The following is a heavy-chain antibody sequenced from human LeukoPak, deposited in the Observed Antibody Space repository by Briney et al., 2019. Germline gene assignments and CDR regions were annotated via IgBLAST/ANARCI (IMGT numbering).Heavy chain of an antibody. CDR3: ANTYDFWSGDFDY. Sequence: EGSLRLSCAASGFTFSSYAMSWVRQAPGKGLEWVAFIRYDGSNKYYADSVKGRFTISRDNSKNTLYLQMNSLRAEDTAVYYCANTYDFWSGDFDYWGQGTLVTVSS. J-gene: IGHJ4*02. CDR2: IRYDGSNK. V-gene: IGHV3-30*02. D-gene: IGHD3-3*01. CDR1: GFTFSSYA.